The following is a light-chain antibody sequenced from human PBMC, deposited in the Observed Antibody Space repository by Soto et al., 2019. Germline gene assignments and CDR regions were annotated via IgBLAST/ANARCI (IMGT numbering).Light chain of an antibody. CDR3: LQYNSYPRT. Sequence: DIQMTQSPSSLSASVGDRVTITCRASQSISTYLNWYQHKPGRAPNLLIYAASSLQSGVPSRFSGSGSGTDFTLTISSLQPADFATYYCLQYNSYPRTFGQGTKVDIK. CDR1: QSISTY. J-gene: IGKJ1*01. V-gene: IGKV1-39*01. CDR2: AAS.